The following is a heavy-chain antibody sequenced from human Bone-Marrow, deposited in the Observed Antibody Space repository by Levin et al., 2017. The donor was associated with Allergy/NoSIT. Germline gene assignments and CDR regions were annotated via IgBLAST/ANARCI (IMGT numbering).Heavy chain of an antibody. J-gene: IGHJ4*02. V-gene: IGHV3-21*01. CDR2: ISSSSSYI. CDR3: ARVRYYGSGSYYTPIDY. CDR1: GFTFSSYS. D-gene: IGHD3-10*01. Sequence: GESLKISCAASGFTFSSYSMNWVRQAPGKGLEWVSSISSSSSYIYYADSVKGRFTISRDNAKNSLYLQMNSPRAEDTAVYYCARVRYYGSGSYYTPIDYWGQGTLVTVSS.